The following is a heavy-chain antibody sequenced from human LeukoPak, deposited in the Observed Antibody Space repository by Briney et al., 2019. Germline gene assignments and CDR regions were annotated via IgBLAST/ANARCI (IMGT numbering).Heavy chain of an antibody. Sequence: GGSLRLSCAASGFTFSSSAMSWVRQAPGKGLEWVSAVSNNGGYTYYADSVQGRFTISRDDSKSTLCLQMNSLRAEDTAVYYCAKQLGYCSDGSCYFPYWGQGTLVTVSS. CDR1: GFTFSSSA. V-gene: IGHV3-23*01. CDR3: AKQLGYCSDGSCYFPY. CDR2: VSNNGGYT. D-gene: IGHD2-15*01. J-gene: IGHJ4*02.